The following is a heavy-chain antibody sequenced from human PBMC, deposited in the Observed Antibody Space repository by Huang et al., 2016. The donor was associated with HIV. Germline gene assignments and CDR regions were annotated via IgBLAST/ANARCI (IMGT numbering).Heavy chain of an antibody. CDR2: INDLGAT. V-gene: IGHV4-39*01. CDR3: ARQGGGGGISGADSYGMDV. CDR1: GGSINSPNFY. Sequence: QLQESGPGLVKPSGTLSLSCSVSGGSINSPNFYWGWIRQSPGEGLEWIGNINDLGATHYNPSLSRRVTISKDTSKNQFSLKLTSVTAADTALYYCARQGGGGGISGADSYGMDVWGRGTTV. D-gene: IGHD2-15*01. J-gene: IGHJ6*02.